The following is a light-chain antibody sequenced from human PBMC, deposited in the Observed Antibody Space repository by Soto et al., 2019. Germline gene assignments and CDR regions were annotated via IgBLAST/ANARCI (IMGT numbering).Light chain of an antibody. CDR1: QSVSRSY. Sequence: EVVLTQSPGTLSLSPGERATLSCRASQSVSRSYLACYQQKPGRAPSLLIYIASSRATGIPDRFSGSGSGTDFTLTISRLEPEDFVMYYCQQYGSTPYTFGQGTKLEIK. J-gene: IGKJ2*01. CDR2: IAS. CDR3: QQYGSTPYT. V-gene: IGKV3-20*01.